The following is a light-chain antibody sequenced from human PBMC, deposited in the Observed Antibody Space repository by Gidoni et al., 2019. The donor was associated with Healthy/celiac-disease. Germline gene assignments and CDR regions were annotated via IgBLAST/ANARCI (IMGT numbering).Light chain of an antibody. CDR3: QQRSNWPPYT. CDR2: DAS. J-gene: IGKJ2*01. CDR1: QSVSSY. V-gene: IGKV3-11*01. Sequence: EIVWTQSPASLSLSPGDRATLSCRASQSVSSYLAWYQQKPGQAPRLLIYDASNRATGIPARFSGSGSGTDFTLTISSLEPEDFAVYYCQQRSNWPPYTFGQGTKLEIK.